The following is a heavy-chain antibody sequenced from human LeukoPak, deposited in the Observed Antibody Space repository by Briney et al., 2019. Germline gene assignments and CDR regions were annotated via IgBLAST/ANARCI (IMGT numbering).Heavy chain of an antibody. V-gene: IGHV4-39*07. D-gene: IGHD2-21*01. Sequence: IYYSGSTYYNPSLKSRVTISVDTSKNQFSLKLSSVTAADTAVYYCASNFDPHNYYYYYMDVWGKGTTVTVSS. CDR3: ASNFDPHNYYYYYMDV. J-gene: IGHJ6*03. CDR2: IYYSGST.